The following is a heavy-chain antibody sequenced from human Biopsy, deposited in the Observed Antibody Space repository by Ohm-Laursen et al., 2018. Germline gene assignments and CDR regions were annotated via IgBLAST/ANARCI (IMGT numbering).Heavy chain of an antibody. D-gene: IGHD3-16*01. Sequence: SEILSLTCTVSRDSISNYYWTWIRQSPGKGLEWIGYIYYTGSTNYNPSVKSRVTISVDTSKNQFSLKLNSVTAADTAVYFCARGSRGGHLNTTLITGKNLDSWGQGILVTVSS. CDR3: ARGSRGGHLNTTLITGKNLDS. CDR1: RDSISNYY. V-gene: IGHV4-59*01. CDR2: IYYTGST. J-gene: IGHJ4*02.